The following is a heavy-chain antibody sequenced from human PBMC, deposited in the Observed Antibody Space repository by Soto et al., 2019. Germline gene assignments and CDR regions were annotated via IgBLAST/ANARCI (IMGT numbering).Heavy chain of an antibody. J-gene: IGHJ4*02. V-gene: IGHV4-39*02. CDR2: IYYSGST. D-gene: IGHD6-13*01. CDR1: GGSISSNTYY. Sequence: QLQLQESGPGLVKPSETLSLTCTVSGGSISSNTYYWGWIRQPPGKGLECIGSIYYSGSTYYNPSLKRRVTTSVDTSKNRFSLKWSSVAAADTAVYYCARVVADSSSWYPDNFDCWGQGTLVTVSS. CDR3: ARVVADSSSWYPDNFDC.